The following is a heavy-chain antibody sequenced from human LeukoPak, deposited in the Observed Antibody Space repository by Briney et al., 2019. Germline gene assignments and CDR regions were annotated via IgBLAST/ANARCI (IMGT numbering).Heavy chain of an antibody. J-gene: IGHJ6*03. CDR2: ISWDGGST. CDR3: AKEKSSGWFRRYYYYMDV. D-gene: IGHD6-19*01. V-gene: IGHV3-43D*03. Sequence: GGSLRLSCAASGFTFDDYAMHWARQAPGKGLEWVSLISWDGGSTYYADSVKGRFTISRDNSKNSLYLQMNSLRAEDTALYYCAKEKSSGWFRRYYYYMDVWGKGTTVTVSS. CDR1: GFTFDDYA.